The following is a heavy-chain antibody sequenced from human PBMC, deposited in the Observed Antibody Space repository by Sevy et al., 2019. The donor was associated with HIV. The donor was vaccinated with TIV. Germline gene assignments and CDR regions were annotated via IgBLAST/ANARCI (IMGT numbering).Heavy chain of an antibody. V-gene: IGHV3-21*01. D-gene: IGHD6-13*01. CDR3: ARGPVAAAGTVDWFDP. Sequence: GGSLRLSCAASGFTFSSYSMNWVRQAPGKGLEWVSSISSSSSYIYYADSVKGLFTISRDNAKNSLYLQMNSLRAEDTAVYYCARGPVAAAGTVDWFDPWGQGTLVTVSS. J-gene: IGHJ5*02. CDR2: ISSSSSYI. CDR1: GFTFSSYS.